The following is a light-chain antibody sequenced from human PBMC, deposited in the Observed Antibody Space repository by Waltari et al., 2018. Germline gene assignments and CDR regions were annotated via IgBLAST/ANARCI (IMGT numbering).Light chain of an antibody. J-gene: IGKJ1*01. CDR2: WAS. CDR3: QQYDSRRT. CDR1: QSILYNSNDKNY. V-gene: IGKV4-1*01. Sequence: IVMTQSPDSLAVSLGERATINCKSSQSILYNSNDKNYLAWYQQKPGQPPKRLIYWASTRESGVPDLFSGSGSGTDFTLTISSLQAEDVAVYYCQQYDSRRTFGQGTKVEI.